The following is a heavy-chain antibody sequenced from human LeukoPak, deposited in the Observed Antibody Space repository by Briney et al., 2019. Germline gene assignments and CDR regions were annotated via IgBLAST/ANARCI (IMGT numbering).Heavy chain of an antibody. J-gene: IGHJ5*02. D-gene: IGHD2-21*02. V-gene: IGHV4-39*07. CDR2: IYYSGST. CDR3: ARGNCGGDCYSGWFDP. Sequence: SETLSLTCTVSGGSISSGGYYWSWIRQPPGKGLEWIGSIYYSGSTYYNPSLKSRVTISVDTSKNQFSLKLSSVTAADTAVYYCARGNCGGDCYSGWFDPWGQGTLVTVSS. CDR1: GGSISSGGYY.